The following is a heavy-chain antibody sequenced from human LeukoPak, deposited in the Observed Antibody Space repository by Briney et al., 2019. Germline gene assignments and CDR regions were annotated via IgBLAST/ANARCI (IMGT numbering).Heavy chain of an antibody. D-gene: IGHD1-14*01. V-gene: IGHV3-74*01. Sequence: RGSLSPSCPVSGFELTDFWVHWVRQAPGKGLAWVARINSDGSSTSYADSVEGRFTISRDNAKNTLYLQMNSLRVEDTAVYYCARPHVCTESNWFDYWGQGTLVTVSS. CDR1: GFELTDFW. J-gene: IGHJ5*01. CDR2: INSDGSST. CDR3: ARPHVCTESNWFDY.